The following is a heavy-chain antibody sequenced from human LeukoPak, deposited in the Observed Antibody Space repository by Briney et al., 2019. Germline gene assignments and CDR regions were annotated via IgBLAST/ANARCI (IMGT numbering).Heavy chain of an antibody. Sequence: SETLSLTCTVSSDSISSYYWGWIRQPPGKGLEWIGNIYYSGSTYYNPSLKSRITISVDTSKNQFSLKLSSVTAADTAVYYCARIAAAGTYYFDYWGQGTLVTVPS. CDR3: ARIAAAGTYYFDY. J-gene: IGHJ4*02. CDR2: IYYSGST. V-gene: IGHV4-39*01. CDR1: SDSISSYY. D-gene: IGHD6-13*01.